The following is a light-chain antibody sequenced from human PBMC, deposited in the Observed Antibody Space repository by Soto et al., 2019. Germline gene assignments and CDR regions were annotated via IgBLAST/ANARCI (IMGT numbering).Light chain of an antibody. CDR2: YDD. J-gene: IGLJ2*01. CDR3: AAWDDTMNGPV. Sequence: QSALTQPPSVSEAPRQSVTISCSGSSSNIGNNAVNWYQQLPGQAPKLLIYYDDLLASGVSDRFSGSKSGTSDSLAISGLQYEDEADYYCAAWDDTMNGPVFGGGTKVTVL. CDR1: SSNIGNNA. V-gene: IGLV1-36*01.